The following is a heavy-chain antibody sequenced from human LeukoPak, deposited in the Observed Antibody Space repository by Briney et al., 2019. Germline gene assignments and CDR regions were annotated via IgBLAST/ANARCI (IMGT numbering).Heavy chain of an antibody. CDR2: IYSSGNT. J-gene: IGHJ3*02. Sequence: SQTLSLTCTVSGGSIISNRHYWSCIRQPAGKGLECIGHIYSSGNTKYNPSLKSRLTMSIDSSKHQFSLILTSVTAADTAVYYCARVALNTIHENDAFDIWGQGTVVTVSS. V-gene: IGHV4-61*09. CDR1: GGSIISNRHY. CDR3: ARVALNTIHENDAFDI. D-gene: IGHD3-3*01.